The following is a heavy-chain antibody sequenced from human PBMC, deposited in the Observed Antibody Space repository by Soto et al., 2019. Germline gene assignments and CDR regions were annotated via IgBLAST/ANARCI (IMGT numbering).Heavy chain of an antibody. CDR1: GFRFPQHH. V-gene: IGHV3-23*02. CDR2: VGRFGNT. D-gene: IGHD3-10*01. J-gene: IGHJ4*02. CDR3: AKEGRLASPAGDYFDS. Sequence: GGTLRRSWAPSGFRFPQHHRKWVLQAPRKGLEWGAAVGRFGNTYYRDSVRGRCTFSRDASRNLVYLQMSRLRLDDTAVYFCAKEGRLASPAGDYFDSWGPGTLVTVSS.